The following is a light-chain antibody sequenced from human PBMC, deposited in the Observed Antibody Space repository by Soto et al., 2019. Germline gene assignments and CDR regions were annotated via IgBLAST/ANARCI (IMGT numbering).Light chain of an antibody. Sequence: QSVLTQPPSASGTPGQRVTISCSGSSSNIGSNYVYWYQQLPGTAPKLLVYSYYQRPSGVPDRFSGSKSGTSASLAISGLRSEDEADYYCAAWDDSLSGPVFGRGTKLTVL. V-gene: IGLV1-47*01. CDR3: AAWDDSLSGPV. CDR2: SYY. CDR1: SSNIGSNY. J-gene: IGLJ3*02.